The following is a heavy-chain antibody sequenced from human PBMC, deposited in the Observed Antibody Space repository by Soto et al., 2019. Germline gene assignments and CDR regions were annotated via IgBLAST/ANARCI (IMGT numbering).Heavy chain of an antibody. J-gene: IGHJ6*02. CDR3: ARETPSTSAAYFYYGLDV. CDR2: IIPVFGTA. V-gene: IGHV1-69*01. CDR1: GGTFSSYF. Sequence: QVQLVQSGAEVKKAGSSVKVSCKPSGGTFSSYFINWVRQAPGQGLEWVGGIIPVFGTAYYAERFQGRVTITADESTTTVYMELSSLRSDDTAVYYCARETPSTSAAYFYYGLDVWGQGTTVTVPS. D-gene: IGHD2-2*01.